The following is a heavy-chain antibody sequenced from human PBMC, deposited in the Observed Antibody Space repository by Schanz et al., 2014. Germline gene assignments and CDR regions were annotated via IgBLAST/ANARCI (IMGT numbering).Heavy chain of an antibody. CDR1: GLTFSDYY. D-gene: IGHD2-2*01. CDR3: ARDTAQSCIGPSCFEYFQH. V-gene: IGHV3-11*05. Sequence: QVQLVESGGGLVKPGGSLRLSCAASGLTFSDYYMSWIRQAPGKGLEWVSYISSSSSYTNYADSVKGRFTISRDNAKNTLYLQVSSLRPEDTALYYCARDTAQSCIGPSCFEYFQHWGQGALVTVSS. CDR2: ISSSSSYT. J-gene: IGHJ1*01.